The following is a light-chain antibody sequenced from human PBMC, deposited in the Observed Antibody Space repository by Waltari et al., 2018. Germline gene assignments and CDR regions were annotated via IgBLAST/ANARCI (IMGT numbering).Light chain of an antibody. V-gene: IGLV2-14*03. CDR2: DVN. J-gene: IGLJ2*01. Sequence: QSTLTQPASVSGSRGQPLTLSCTGTSSDIGGYDFISWYHQIPSNAPNLIIYDVNNRPSGGSDRFSGFKSGNTASLTISGLQTEDEAEYYCSSYTSTNTHVVFGGGTKLTVL. CDR3: SSYTSTNTHVV. CDR1: SSDIGGYDF.